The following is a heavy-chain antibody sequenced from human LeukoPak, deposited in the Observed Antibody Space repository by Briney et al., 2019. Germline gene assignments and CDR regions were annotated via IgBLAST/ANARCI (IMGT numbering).Heavy chain of an antibody. CDR2: IYYSGST. CDR1: GYSISSGYY. V-gene: IGHV4-38-2*02. Sequence: PSETLSLTCTVSGYSISSGYYWNWIRQPPGKGLEWIGYIYYSGSTNYNPSLKSRVTISVDTSKNQFSLRLSSVTAADTAVYYCWGVPAASVYYYYYYYMDVWGKGTTVTVSS. CDR3: WGVPAASVYYYYYYYMDV. J-gene: IGHJ6*03. D-gene: IGHD2-2*01.